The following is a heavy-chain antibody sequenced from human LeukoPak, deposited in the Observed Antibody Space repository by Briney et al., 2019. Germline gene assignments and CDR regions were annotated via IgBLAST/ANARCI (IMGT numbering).Heavy chain of an antibody. CDR3: AKECGGGCRSDY. V-gene: IGHV3-23*01. Sequence: PGGSLRLSCVASGFTFSTYGMTWVRQAPGKGLEWVSAISGNGDRTYYADSVKGRFTISRDNPKNMLYLQMNSLRDDDTAVYYCAKECGGGCRSDYWGQGTLVTVSS. CDR1: GFTFSTYG. D-gene: IGHD2-15*01. CDR2: ISGNGDRT. J-gene: IGHJ4*02.